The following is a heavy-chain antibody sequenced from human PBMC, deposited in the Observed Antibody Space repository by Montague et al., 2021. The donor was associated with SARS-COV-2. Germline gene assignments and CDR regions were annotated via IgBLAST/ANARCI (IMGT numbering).Heavy chain of an antibody. CDR1: GFTFTSYS. CDR3: ARDLLRHKGGFDS. CDR2: ISSDGSYK. V-gene: IGHV3-30-3*01. D-gene: IGHD2/OR15-2a*01. Sequence: SRSISCAASGFTFTSYSMNWVRQAPGKGLEALSVISSDGSYKYYADSVKGRFTISRDNSRNTLYLQMNSLRPEDTAVYYCARDLLRHKGGFDSWGQGTLVTVSS. J-gene: IGHJ4*02.